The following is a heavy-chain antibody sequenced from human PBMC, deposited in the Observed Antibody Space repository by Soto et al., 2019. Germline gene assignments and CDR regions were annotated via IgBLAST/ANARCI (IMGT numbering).Heavy chain of an antibody. Sequence: SETLSLTCTVSGGSISSGDCYWSCMRQPPGKGLEWIGYIYYSGSTYYNPSLKSRVTISVDTSKNQFSLKLSSVTAADTAVYYCARGTRSIAAAGPYFDYWGQGTLVTVSS. CDR1: GGSISSGDCY. CDR3: ARGTRSIAAAGPYFDY. J-gene: IGHJ4*02. CDR2: IYYSGST. D-gene: IGHD6-13*01. V-gene: IGHV4-30-4*01.